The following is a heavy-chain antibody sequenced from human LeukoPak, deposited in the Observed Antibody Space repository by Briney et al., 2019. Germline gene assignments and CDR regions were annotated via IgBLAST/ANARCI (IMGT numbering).Heavy chain of an antibody. CDR2: ISGSGGST. V-gene: IGHV3-23*01. D-gene: IGHD5-24*01. CDR1: GFTCSSYA. Sequence: GVSLRCYGSGSGFTCSSYARSRVPQAPGNELEGVSAISGSGGSTYYADSVKGRFTISRDNSKNTLYLQMNSLRAEDTSVYYCAKSTEMATIWGFFDYWGQGTLVTVSS. CDR3: AKSTEMATIWGFFDY. J-gene: IGHJ4*02.